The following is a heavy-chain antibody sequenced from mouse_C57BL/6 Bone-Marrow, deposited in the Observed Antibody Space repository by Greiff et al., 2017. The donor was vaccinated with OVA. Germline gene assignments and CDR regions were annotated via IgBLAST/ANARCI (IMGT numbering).Heavy chain of an antibody. D-gene: IGHD1-1*01. CDR3: ATYGSSYDYAMDY. V-gene: IGHV2-5*01. CDR1: GFSLTSYG. CDR2: IWRGGST. Sequence: VMLVESGPGLVQPSQSLSITCTVSGFSLTSYGVHWVRQSPGKGLEWLGVIWRGGSTDYNAAFMSRLSITKDNSKSQVFFKMNSLQADDTAIYYCATYGSSYDYAMDYWGQGTSVTVSS. J-gene: IGHJ4*01.